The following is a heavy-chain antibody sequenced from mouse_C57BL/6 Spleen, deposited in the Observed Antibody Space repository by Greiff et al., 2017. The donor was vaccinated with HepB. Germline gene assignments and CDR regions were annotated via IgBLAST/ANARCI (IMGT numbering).Heavy chain of an antibody. J-gene: IGHJ1*03. CDR2: IYPGSGST. V-gene: IGHV1-55*01. Sequence: QVQLQQPGAELVKPGASVKMSCKASGYTFTSYWITWVKQRPGQGLEWIGDIYPGSGSTNYNEKFKSKATLTVDTSSSTAYMQLSSLTSEDSAVYYCARSDYYGSSPTWYFDVWGTGTTVTVSS. D-gene: IGHD1-1*01. CDR3: ARSDYYGSSPTWYFDV. CDR1: GYTFTSYW.